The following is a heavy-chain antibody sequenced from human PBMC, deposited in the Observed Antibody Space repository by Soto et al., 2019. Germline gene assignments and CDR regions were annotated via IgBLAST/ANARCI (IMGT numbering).Heavy chain of an antibody. V-gene: IGHV4-34*01. CDR2: INHSGST. CDR3: ARVREPLTGGPWFDP. CDR1: GGSFSGYY. D-gene: IGHD1-26*01. Sequence: SETLSLTCAVYGGSFSGYYWSWIRQPPGKGLEWIGEINHSGSTNYNPSLKSRDTISVDTSKNQFSLKLSSVTAADTAVYYCARVREPLTGGPWFDPWGQGTLVTVS. J-gene: IGHJ5*02.